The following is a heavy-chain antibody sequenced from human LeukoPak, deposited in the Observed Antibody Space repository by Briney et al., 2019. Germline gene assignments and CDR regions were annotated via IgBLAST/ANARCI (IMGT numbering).Heavy chain of an antibody. D-gene: IGHD3-10*01. CDR1: GFTFGKYW. CDR2: IKLDGSEK. CDR3: VRYITMVRGVKYYFDY. J-gene: IGHJ4*02. Sequence: PGGSLRLSCVASGFTFGKYWMSWVRQAPGKGLEWVANIKLDGSEKYYVDSVKGRFTISRDNAKSSLYLQMNSLRAEDTAVYYCVRYITMVRGVKYYFDYWGQGTLVTVSS. V-gene: IGHV3-7*03.